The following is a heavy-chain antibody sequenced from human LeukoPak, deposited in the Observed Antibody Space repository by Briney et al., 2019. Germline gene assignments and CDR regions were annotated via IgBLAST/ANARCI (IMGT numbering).Heavy chain of an antibody. J-gene: IGHJ6*03. CDR2: IRQDGSEK. Sequence: PGGSLRLSCAASGFTFTNYWMNWVRQAPGKGLEWVANIRQDGSEKYYVDSVKGRFTISRDNAKNSLYLQLNSLRAEDTAVSYCARDQITMLRGVTIKDYYYYYMDVWGKGTSVTVSS. D-gene: IGHD3-10*01. CDR1: GFTFTNYW. V-gene: IGHV3-7*01. CDR3: ARDQITMLRGVTIKDYYYYYMDV.